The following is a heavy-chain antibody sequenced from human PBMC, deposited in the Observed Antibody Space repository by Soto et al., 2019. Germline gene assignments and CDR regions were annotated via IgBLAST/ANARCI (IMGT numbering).Heavy chain of an antibody. CDR3: ARGRTDIVVVPAAIIPYYYYGMDV. V-gene: IGHV4-34*01. CDR1: GGSFSGYY. D-gene: IGHD2-2*02. CDR2: INHSGST. J-gene: IGHJ6*02. Sequence: PSETLSLTCAVYGGSFSGYYWSWIRQPPGKGLEWIGEINHSGSTNYNPSLKSRVTISVDTSKNQFSLKLSSVTAADTAVYYCARGRTDIVVVPAAIIPYYYYGMDVWGQGTTVTVSS.